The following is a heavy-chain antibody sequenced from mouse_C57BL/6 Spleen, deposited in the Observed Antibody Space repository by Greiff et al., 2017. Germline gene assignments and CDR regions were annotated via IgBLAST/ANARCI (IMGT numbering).Heavy chain of an antibody. CDR3: VYYGNLFAY. V-gene: IGHV1-59*01. CDR1: GYTFTSYW. J-gene: IGHJ3*01. Sequence: QVQLQQPGAELVRPGTSVKLSCKASGYTFTSYWMHWVKQRPGQGLEWIGVIDPSDSYTNYNQKFKGKATLTVDTSSSTAYMQLSSLTSEDSAVYYCVYYGNLFAYWGQGTLVTVSA. CDR2: IDPSDSYT. D-gene: IGHD2-1*01.